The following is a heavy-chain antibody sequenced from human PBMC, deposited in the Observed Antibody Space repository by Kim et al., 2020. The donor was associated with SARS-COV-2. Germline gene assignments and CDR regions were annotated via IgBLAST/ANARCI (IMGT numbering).Heavy chain of an antibody. CDR2: INAGNGNT. CDR1: GYTFTSYA. CDR3: ARDWLRYFDWLQPGNWFDP. V-gene: IGHV1-3*01. Sequence: ASVKVSCKASGYTFTSYAMHWVRQAPGQRLEWMGWINAGNGNTKYSQKFQGRVTITRDTSASTAYMELSSLRSEDTAVHYCARDWLRYFDWLQPGNWFDPWGQGTLVTVSS. J-gene: IGHJ5*02. D-gene: IGHD3-9*01.